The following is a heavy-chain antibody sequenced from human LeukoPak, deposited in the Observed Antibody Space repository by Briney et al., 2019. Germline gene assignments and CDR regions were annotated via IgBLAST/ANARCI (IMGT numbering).Heavy chain of an antibody. CDR3: AKANVHRDYFDY. V-gene: IGHV3-9*03. CDR1: GFTFADYA. Sequence: SLRLSCAASGFTFADYAMPWVRPAPGQGLEWVSGISWNSGSIGYADSVKGRFTISRDNAKNSLYLQMNSLRAEDMALYYCAKANVHRDYFDYWGQGTLVTVSS. CDR2: ISWNSGSI. J-gene: IGHJ4*02.